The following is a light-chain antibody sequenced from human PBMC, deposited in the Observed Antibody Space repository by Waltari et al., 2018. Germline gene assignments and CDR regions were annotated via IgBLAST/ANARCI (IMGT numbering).Light chain of an antibody. CDR1: SSDVGGYNH. Sequence: QSALTQPRSVSGSPGQSVTISCTGTSSDVGGYNHVSWYQQHPGRAPKLIIYDVNKRPSGVPDRFSGSKSGNTASLTISGLQAEDEADYYCCSYVGSYAVVFGGGTKLTVL. CDR3: CSYVGSYAVV. J-gene: IGLJ2*01. CDR2: DVN. V-gene: IGLV2-11*01.